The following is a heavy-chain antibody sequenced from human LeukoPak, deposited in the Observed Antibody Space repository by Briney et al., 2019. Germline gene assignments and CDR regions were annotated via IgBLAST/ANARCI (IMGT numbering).Heavy chain of an antibody. D-gene: IGHD3-16*01. CDR1: GFTFSSYS. J-gene: IGHJ4*02. Sequence: GGSLRLSCEASGFTFSSYSMNWVCQAPGKGLEWVSSISSSSSYIHYADSVKGRFTISRDNAKNSPYVQMNGLRAEDTALYYCARAPLHVVMYHYFDYWGQGTLVTVSS. CDR3: ARAPLHVVMYHYFDY. V-gene: IGHV3-21*01. CDR2: ISSSSSYI.